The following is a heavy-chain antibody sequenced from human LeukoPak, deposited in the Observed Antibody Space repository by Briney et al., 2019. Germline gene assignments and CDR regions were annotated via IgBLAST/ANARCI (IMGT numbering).Heavy chain of an antibody. CDR3: ATRYYDSGDPAFAY. Sequence: PGGSLRLSCAASGFTFSSYSMNWVRQAPGKGLEWVSSISSSSSYIYYADSVKGRFTISRDNAKNSLYLQMNSLRAEDTAVYYCATRYYDSGDPAFAYWGQGTLVTVSS. CDR1: GFTFSSYS. D-gene: IGHD3-10*01. V-gene: IGHV3-21*01. CDR2: ISSSSSYI. J-gene: IGHJ4*02.